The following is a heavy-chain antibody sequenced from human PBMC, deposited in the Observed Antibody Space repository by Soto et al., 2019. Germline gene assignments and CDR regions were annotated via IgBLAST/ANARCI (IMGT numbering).Heavy chain of an antibody. CDR3: TRRHCSGGGCYSDFDF. Sequence: EVQLVESGGGLVQPGGSLKLFCAASGFTLSGFDVHWVRQAAGEGLEWVARIKTKVESYATEYAASVKGRFSISRDDSKNTAYLEMNSLKTEDTAVYYCTRRHCSGGGCYSDFDFWGQGSLVTVSS. V-gene: IGHV3-73*01. CDR2: IKTKVESYAT. CDR1: GFTLSGFD. D-gene: IGHD2-15*01. J-gene: IGHJ4*02.